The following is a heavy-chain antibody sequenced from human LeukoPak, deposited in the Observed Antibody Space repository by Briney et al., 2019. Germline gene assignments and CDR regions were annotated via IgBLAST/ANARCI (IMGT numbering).Heavy chain of an antibody. D-gene: IGHD4-23*01. Sequence: ASVKVSCKASGYTFTGYYMHWVRQAPGQGLEWMRLVDPEDGETIYAEKFQGRDTITADTSTDTAYMELSSLRSEDTAVYYCAPQTTVVNWGQGTLVTVSS. V-gene: IGHV1-69-2*01. CDR1: GYTFTGYY. CDR3: APQTTVVN. J-gene: IGHJ4*02. CDR2: VDPEDGET.